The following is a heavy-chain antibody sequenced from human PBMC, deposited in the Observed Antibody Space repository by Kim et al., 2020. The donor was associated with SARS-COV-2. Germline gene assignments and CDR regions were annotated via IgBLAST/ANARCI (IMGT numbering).Heavy chain of an antibody. V-gene: IGHV4-31*03. CDR3: ARGQPLDF. CDR1: GGSIRSGVKF. CDR2: ISYSVNS. Sequence: TLSLTCSISGGSIRSGVKFWTWIRQHPAKGLEWIGYISYSVNSHYSPSLMSRVSISLQTSENHFSLKLTSLTAADTAVSHWARGQPLDFLGQGILVTV. D-gene: IGHD2-2*01. J-gene: IGHJ4*02.